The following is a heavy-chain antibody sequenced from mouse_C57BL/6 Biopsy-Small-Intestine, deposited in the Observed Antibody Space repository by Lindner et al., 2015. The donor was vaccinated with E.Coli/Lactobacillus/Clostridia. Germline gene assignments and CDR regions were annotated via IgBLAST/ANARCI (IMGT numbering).Heavy chain of an antibody. Sequence: VQLQESGPALVKPGASVNISCKASGYAFSSSWMNWVKQRPGKGLEWIGRIYPGDGDTNYNGKFKGKATLTADKSSSTAYMELRSLTSEDSAVYFCARRGISGYVYFDYWGQGTTPTVSS. V-gene: IGHV1-82*01. CDR3: ARRGISGYVYFDY. D-gene: IGHD3-2*02. J-gene: IGHJ2*01. CDR2: IYPGDGDT. CDR1: GYAFSSSW.